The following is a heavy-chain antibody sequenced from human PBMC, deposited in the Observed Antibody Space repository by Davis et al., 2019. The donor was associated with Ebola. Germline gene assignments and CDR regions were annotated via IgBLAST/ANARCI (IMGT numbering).Heavy chain of an antibody. CDR3: ARDSFCTYGVCNDRDFDY. J-gene: IGHJ4*02. CDR2: ISPHNGNT. D-gene: IGHD2-8*01. V-gene: IGHV1-18*04. CDR1: GYPFTSSG. Sequence: ASVKVSCKTSGYPFTSSGVTWVRQAPGQGLQWMGWISPHNGNTKYAEKFQGRVTMTTDTSTSTAYMELRSPGSDDTAIYYCARDSFCTYGVCNDRDFDYWGQGTLVTVSS.